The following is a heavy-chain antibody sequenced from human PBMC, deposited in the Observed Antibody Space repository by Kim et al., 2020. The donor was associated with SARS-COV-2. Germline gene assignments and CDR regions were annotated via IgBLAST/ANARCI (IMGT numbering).Heavy chain of an antibody. J-gene: IGHJ6*02. V-gene: IGHV5-51*01. D-gene: IGHD2-15*01. Sequence: GESLKISCKGSGYSFTSYWIGWVRQMPGKGLEWMGIIYPGDSDTRYSPSFQGQVTISADKSISTAYLQWSSLKASDTAMYYCARGGHHAYYYYGMDVWGQGTTVTVSS. CDR2: IYPGDSDT. CDR1: GYSFTSYW. CDR3: ARGGHHAYYYYGMDV.